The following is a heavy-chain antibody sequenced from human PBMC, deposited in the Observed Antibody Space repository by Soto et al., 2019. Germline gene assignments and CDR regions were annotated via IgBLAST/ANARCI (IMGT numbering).Heavy chain of an antibody. V-gene: IGHV1-69*13. CDR2: IIPIFGTA. CDR3: ARDTVEMATIHDYYYYYGMHV. J-gene: IGHJ6*02. CDR1: GGTFSSYA. Sequence: SVKVSCKASGGTFSSYAISWVRQAPGQGLEWMGGIIPIFGTANYAQKFQGRVTITADESTSTAYMELSSLRSEDTAVYYCARDTVEMATIHDYYYYYGMHVWGQGTTVTV. D-gene: IGHD5-12*01.